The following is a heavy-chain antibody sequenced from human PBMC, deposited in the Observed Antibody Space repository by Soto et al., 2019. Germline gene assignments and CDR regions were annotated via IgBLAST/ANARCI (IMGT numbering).Heavy chain of an antibody. V-gene: IGHV3-23*01. D-gene: IGHD3-3*01. Sequence: GGSLRLSCVASGFTFDDYAMHWVRQGPGKGLEWVAGISGSGGKIVYADSVKGRFTISRDNSKNTLYLQMNSLRAEDTAVYYCAKCLGFLEWRFDYWGQGTLVTVSS. CDR3: AKCLGFLEWRFDY. CDR1: GFTFDDYA. J-gene: IGHJ4*02. CDR2: ISGSGGKI.